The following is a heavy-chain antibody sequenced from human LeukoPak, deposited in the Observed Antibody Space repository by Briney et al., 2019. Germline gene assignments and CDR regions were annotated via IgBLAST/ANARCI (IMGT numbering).Heavy chain of an antibody. J-gene: IGHJ4*02. CDR3: AKAVGRISWSFDY. Sequence: SGGSLRLSCAASGFTVSSNYMSWVRQAPGKGLEWVSVIYSGGSTYYADSVKGRFTISRDNSESTLYLQMDSLRGDDAAVYYCAKAVGRISWSFDYWGQGALVTVSS. CDR1: GFTVSSNY. V-gene: IGHV3-53*05. D-gene: IGHD6-13*01. CDR2: IYSGGST.